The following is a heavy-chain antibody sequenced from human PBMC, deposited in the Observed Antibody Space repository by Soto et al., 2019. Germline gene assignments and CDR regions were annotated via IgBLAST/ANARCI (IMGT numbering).Heavy chain of an antibody. CDR3: ARASYCSGGSCYYYYYMDV. CDR2: ISSSSSTI. Sequence: GGSLRLSCAASGFTFSSYSMNWVRQAPGKGLEWVSYISSSSSTIYYADSVRGRFTISRDNAKNSLYLQMNSLRAEDTAVYYCARASYCSGGSCYYYYYMDVWGKGTTVTVS. J-gene: IGHJ6*03. CDR1: GFTFSSYS. D-gene: IGHD2-15*01. V-gene: IGHV3-48*01.